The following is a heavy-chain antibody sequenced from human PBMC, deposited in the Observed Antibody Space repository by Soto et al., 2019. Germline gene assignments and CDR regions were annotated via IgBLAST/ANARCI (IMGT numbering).Heavy chain of an antibody. CDR1: GGSMNNYY. V-gene: IGHV4-59*01. J-gene: IGHJ3*02. Sequence: QVQLQESGPGLVKPSETLSLTCSVSGGSMNNYYWNWLRQPPGKGLEWIGYIYYSGSTNYNPSLKRRVTISVDTSRNQFSLNLSSVSAADTAMYYCARSGCSSPGCAMRHAFDIWGQGTMVTVSS. CDR2: IYYSGST. CDR3: ARSGCSSPGCAMRHAFDI. D-gene: IGHD2-2*01.